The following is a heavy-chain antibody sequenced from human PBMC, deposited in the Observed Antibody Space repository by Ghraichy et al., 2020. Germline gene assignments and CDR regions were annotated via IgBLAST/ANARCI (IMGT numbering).Heavy chain of an antibody. J-gene: IGHJ5*02. D-gene: IGHD4-23*01. V-gene: IGHV4-61*02. CDR1: GGSISSGSYY. CDR2: IYTSGST. CDR3: ARQKTTVVTSGSWFDP. Sequence: SETLSLTCTVSGGSISSGSYYWSWIRQPAGKGLEWIGRIYTSGSTNYNPSLKSRVTISVDTSKNQFSLKLSSVTAADTAVYYCARQKTTVVTSGSWFDPWGQGTLVTVSS.